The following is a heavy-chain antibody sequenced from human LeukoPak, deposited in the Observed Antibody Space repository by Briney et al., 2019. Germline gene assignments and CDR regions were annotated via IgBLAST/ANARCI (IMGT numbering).Heavy chain of an antibody. CDR1: GYTFTSYW. D-gene: IGHD1-14*01. Sequence: GASVKVSCKASGYTFTSYWMHWVRQAPGQGLEWMGWVITNNGDTKYAHKYQGRVTMTRDTSINTVYKELSMVTSDDTAMYYCARGGPNHGFDYWGQGILVTVSS. V-gene: IGHV1-2*07. CDR2: VITNNGDT. J-gene: IGHJ4*02. CDR3: ARGGPNHGFDY.